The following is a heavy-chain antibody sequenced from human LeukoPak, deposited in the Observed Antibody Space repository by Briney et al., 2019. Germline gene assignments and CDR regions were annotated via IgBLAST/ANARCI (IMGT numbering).Heavy chain of an antibody. V-gene: IGHV3-23*01. CDR3: AKVGQFASYYLDY. Sequence: GGSLRLSCVVSGFTFSSYSMNWVRQAPGKGLEWVSAISGSGGSTYYADSVKGRFTISRDNSKNTLYLQMNSLRAEDTAVYYCAKVGQFASYYLDYWGQGTLVTVSS. J-gene: IGHJ4*02. CDR2: ISGSGGST. CDR1: GFTFSSYS. D-gene: IGHD3-10*01.